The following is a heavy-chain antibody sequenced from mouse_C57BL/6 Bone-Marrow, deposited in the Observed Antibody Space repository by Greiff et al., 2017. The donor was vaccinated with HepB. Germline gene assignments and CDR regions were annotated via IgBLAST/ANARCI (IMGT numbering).Heavy chain of an antibody. V-gene: IGHV1-81*01. J-gene: IGHJ4*01. CDR3: ARSRSITTVRYYAMDY. Sequence: VQLQQSGAELARPGASVKLSCKASGYTFTSYGISWVKQRTGQGLEWIGEIYPRSGNTYYNEKFKGKATLTADKSSSTAYMELRSLTSEDSAVYFCARSRSITTVRYYAMDYWGQGTSVTVSS. CDR1: GYTFTSYG. CDR2: IYPRSGNT. D-gene: IGHD1-1*01.